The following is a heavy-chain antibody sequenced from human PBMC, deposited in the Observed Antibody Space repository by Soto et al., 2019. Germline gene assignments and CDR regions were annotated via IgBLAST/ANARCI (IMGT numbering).Heavy chain of an antibody. J-gene: IGHJ5*02. CDR3: AGAYCSSTSCYEAFYNWFDP. D-gene: IGHD2-2*01. V-gene: IGHV1-69*02. CDR1: GGTFSSYT. Sequence: ASVKVSCKASGGTFSSYTISWVRQAPGQGLEWMGRIIPILGIANYAQKFQGRVTITADKSTSTAYMELSSLRSEDTAVYYCAGAYCSSTSCYEAFYNWFDPWGQGTLVTVSS. CDR2: IIPILGIA.